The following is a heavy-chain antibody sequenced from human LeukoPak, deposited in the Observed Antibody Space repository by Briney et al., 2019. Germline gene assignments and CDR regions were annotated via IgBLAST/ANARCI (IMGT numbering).Heavy chain of an antibody. V-gene: IGHV1-2*02. Sequence: ASVKVSCKTSGYTFTGYYVHWVRHAPGQGLEWMGWINPKSGGTKYSPKFQARVTMTRDTSISTAYMELSGLTSDDTAVYYCARDAYAGFSSSWHEDHWGQGTLVTVSS. CDR2: INPKSGGT. CDR3: ARDAYAGFSSSWHEDH. D-gene: IGHD2-2*01. J-gene: IGHJ4*02. CDR1: GYTFTGYY.